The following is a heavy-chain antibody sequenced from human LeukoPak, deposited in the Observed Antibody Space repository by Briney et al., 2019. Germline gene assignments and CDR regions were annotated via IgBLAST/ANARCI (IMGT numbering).Heavy chain of an antibody. V-gene: IGHV1-2*02. D-gene: IGHD3-10*01. Sequence: ASVKVSCKASGYTFTSYYMHWVRQAPGQGLEWRGCINPNSGTTNYVQKFQGRVTMTRDTSISTAYMELRSLRYDDTAVYYCTRRGPPATNWFDPWGQGTLVTVSS. CDR1: GYTFTSYY. J-gene: IGHJ5*02. CDR3: TRRGPPATNWFDP. CDR2: INPNSGTT.